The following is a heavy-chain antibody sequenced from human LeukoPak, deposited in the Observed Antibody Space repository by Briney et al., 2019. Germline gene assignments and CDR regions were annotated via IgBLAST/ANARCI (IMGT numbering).Heavy chain of an antibody. CDR2: IYTSGST. CDR3: ARGPSMVRGVIILDP. Sequence: SETLSLTCTVSGYSISSGYYWTWIRQPAGKGLEWIGRIYTSGSTNYNPSLKSRVTISVDTSKNQFSLKLSSVTAADTAVYYCARGPSMVRGVIILDPWGQGTLVTVSS. V-gene: IGHV4-61*02. D-gene: IGHD3-10*01. CDR1: GYSISSGYY. J-gene: IGHJ5*02.